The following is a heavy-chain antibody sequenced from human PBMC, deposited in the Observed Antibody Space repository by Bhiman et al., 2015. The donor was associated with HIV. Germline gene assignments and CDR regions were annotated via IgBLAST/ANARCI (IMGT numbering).Heavy chain of an antibody. D-gene: IGHD6-19*01. CDR1: GFTSSSYV. J-gene: IGHJ4*02. Sequence: QVQLVESGGGVVQPGRSLRLSCAASGFTSSSYVMHWVRQAPGKGLEWVAIISYDGSNKYYADSVKGRFTISRDNSKNTLYLQMNSLRAEDTAVYYCARDWVAVTGTPYDYWGQGTLVTVSS. CDR2: ISYDGSNK. CDR3: ARDWVAVTGTPYDY. V-gene: IGHV3-30-3*01.